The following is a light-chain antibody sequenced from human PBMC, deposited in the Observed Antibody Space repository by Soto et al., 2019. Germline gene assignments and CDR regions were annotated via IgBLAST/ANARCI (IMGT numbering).Light chain of an antibody. CDR3: QSYNDWPLT. J-gene: IGKJ4*01. CDR1: RSVRNK. CDR2: GAS. V-gene: IGKV3D-15*01. Sequence: TVMTQSPDTLSVSPGERATLFCRASRSVRNKLAWYQQKSGQAPRLLIYGASTRASGIPTRFSGSGSGTEFTLTISSLQSEDFAVYFCQSYNDWPLTFGGGTKVEIK.